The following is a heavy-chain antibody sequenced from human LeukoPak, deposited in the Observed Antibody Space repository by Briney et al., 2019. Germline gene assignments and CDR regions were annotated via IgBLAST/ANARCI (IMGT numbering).Heavy chain of an antibody. J-gene: IGHJ5*02. D-gene: IGHD3-3*01. CDR2: INPNSGGT. CDR1: GYTFTGYY. Sequence: ASVKVSCKASGYTFTGYYMHWVRQAPGQGLEWMGWINPNSGGTNYAQKFQGRVTMTRDTSISTAYMELSRLTSDDTAVYYCARGNDFDLTYNWFDPWGQGTLVTVSS. V-gene: IGHV1-2*02. CDR3: ARGNDFDLTYNWFDP.